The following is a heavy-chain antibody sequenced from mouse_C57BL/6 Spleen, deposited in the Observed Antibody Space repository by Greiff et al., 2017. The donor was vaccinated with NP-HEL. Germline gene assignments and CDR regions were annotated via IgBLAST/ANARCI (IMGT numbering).Heavy chain of an antibody. CDR3: ARGRYAMDY. V-gene: IGHV1-50*01. Sequence: QVHVKQSGAELVKPGASVKLSCKASGYTFTSYWMQWVKQRPGQGLEWIGEIDPSDSYTNYNQKFKGKATLTVDTSSSTAYMQLSSLTSEDSAVYYCARGRYAMDYWGQGTSVTVSS. J-gene: IGHJ4*01. CDR1: GYTFTSYW. CDR2: IDPSDSYT.